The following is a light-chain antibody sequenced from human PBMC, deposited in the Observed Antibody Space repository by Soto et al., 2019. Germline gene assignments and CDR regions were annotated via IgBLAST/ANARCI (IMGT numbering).Light chain of an antibody. CDR1: QSVSSY. J-gene: IGKJ1*01. V-gene: IGKV3-11*01. CDR2: DAS. Sequence: EIVLTQSPATLSLSPGERATLSCRASQSVSSYLAWYQQKPGQAPRLLIYDASNRATGIPARFSGSGSGTDFTLTISSLEPEDFAVYYCQQRCNWRTWTFGQGTKVDIK. CDR3: QQRCNWRTWT.